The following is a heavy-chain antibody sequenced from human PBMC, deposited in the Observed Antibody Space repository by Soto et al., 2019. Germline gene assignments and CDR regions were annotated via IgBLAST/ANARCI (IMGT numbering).Heavy chain of an antibody. CDR3: ARFAKEENPKVGTWYYFDY. J-gene: IGHJ4*02. D-gene: IGHD6-13*01. V-gene: IGHV4-31*03. CDR2: IYYSGRT. Sequence: SETLSLTCNVSGGSISSGGYFWGWIRQHPGKGLEWIGHIYYSGRTYSNPSLKSRLLIAVDTSKNQISLMLTSVTAADTAVYYCARFAKEENPKVGTWYYFDYWGQGILVTVSS. CDR1: GGSISSGGYF.